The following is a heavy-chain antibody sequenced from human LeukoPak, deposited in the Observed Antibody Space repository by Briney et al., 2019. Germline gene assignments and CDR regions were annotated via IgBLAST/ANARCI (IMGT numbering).Heavy chain of an antibody. CDR2: ISGSGGST. Sequence: GGSLRLSCAASGFTFSSYAMSWVRQAPGKGLEWVSAISGSGGSTYYADSVKGRFTISRDNSKNTLYLQMNSLRAEDTAVYYCTRFTYYDYVWGSYRTIDYWGQGTLVTVSS. V-gene: IGHV3-23*01. D-gene: IGHD3-16*02. CDR1: GFTFSSYA. CDR3: TRFTYYDYVWGSYRTIDY. J-gene: IGHJ4*02.